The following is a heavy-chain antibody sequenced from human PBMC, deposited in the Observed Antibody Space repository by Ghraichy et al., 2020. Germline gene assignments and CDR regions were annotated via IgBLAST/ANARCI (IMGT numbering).Heavy chain of an antibody. CDR3: TRVGGGAWAFGDFDY. J-gene: IGHJ4*02. D-gene: IGHD3-16*01. V-gene: IGHV3-49*03. CDR1: GFTFGDYA. Sequence: LSLTCTASGFTFGDYAMSWFRQAPGKGLEWVGFIRSKAYGGTTEYAASVKGRFTISRDDSKSIAYLQMNSLKTEDTAVYYCTRVGGGAWAFGDFDYWGQGTLVTVSS. CDR2: IRSKAYGGTT.